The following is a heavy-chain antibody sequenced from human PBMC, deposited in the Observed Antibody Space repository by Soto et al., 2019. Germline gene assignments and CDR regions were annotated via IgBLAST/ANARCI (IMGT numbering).Heavy chain of an antibody. V-gene: IGHV3-21*01. Sequence: GGSLRLSCAASGFTFSSYSMSWVRQAPGKGLEWVSSISSSSSYIYYADSVKGRFTISRDNAKNSLYLQMNSLRAEDTAVYYCARDPFAASTPNWFDPWGQGTLVTVS. D-gene: IGHD3-3*01. CDR3: ARDPFAASTPNWFDP. J-gene: IGHJ5*02. CDR1: GFTFSSYS. CDR2: ISSSSSYI.